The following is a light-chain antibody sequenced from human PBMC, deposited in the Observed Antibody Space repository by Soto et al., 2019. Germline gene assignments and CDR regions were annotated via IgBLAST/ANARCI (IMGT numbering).Light chain of an antibody. Sequence: EIVLTQSPGTLSLSPGERATLSCRASQSVNSRFLAWFQHRPGQAPSLLIYGVSRRATGIPDRLSDSGSGTDFTLILSSLEPEDFAVYYCQHYDRPPFTFGPGTKVDIK. V-gene: IGKV3-20*01. CDR1: QSVNSRF. J-gene: IGKJ3*01. CDR3: QHYDRPPFT. CDR2: GVS.